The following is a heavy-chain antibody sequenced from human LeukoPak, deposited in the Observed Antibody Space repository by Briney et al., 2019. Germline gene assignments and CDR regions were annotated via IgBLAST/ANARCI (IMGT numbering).Heavy chain of an antibody. CDR1: GYSISSGYY. D-gene: IGHD6-19*01. V-gene: IGHV4-38-2*02. Sequence: PSETLSLTCTVSGYSISSGYYWGWIRQPPGKGLEWIGSIYHSGSTYYNPSLKSRVTISVDTSKNQFSLKLSSVTAADTAVYYCARDWDSSGWYSYWGQGTLVTVSS. J-gene: IGHJ4*02. CDR2: IYHSGST. CDR3: ARDWDSSGWYSY.